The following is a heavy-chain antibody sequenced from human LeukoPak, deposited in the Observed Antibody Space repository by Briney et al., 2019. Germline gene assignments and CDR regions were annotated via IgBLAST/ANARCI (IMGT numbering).Heavy chain of an antibody. CDR1: GYSFTSYW. CDR2: IYPSDSET. V-gene: IGHV5-51*01. CDR3: ARYSAATGPLDS. J-gene: IGHJ4*02. D-gene: IGHD2-15*01. Sequence: GESLKISCKGSGYSFTSYWIAWVRQMPGKGLEWMGIIYPSDSETRYSPSFQGQATISVDKSTTTAYLQWSRLRASDTAIYYCARYSAATGPLDSWGQGSLVTVSS.